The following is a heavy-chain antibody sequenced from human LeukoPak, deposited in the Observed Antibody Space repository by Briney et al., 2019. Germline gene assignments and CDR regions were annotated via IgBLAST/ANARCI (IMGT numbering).Heavy chain of an antibody. D-gene: IGHD5-18*01. CDR1: GFTFSSYS. Sequence: PGGPLRLSCAASGFTFSSYSMNWVRQAPGKGLEWVSSIGTTSNSMYYADSLKGRFTISRDNAESSLYLQMNSLRVEDTAVYFCAREGITAMADAWNDYWGQGTLVTVSS. J-gene: IGHJ4*02. CDR3: AREGITAMADAWNDY. CDR2: IGTTSNSM. V-gene: IGHV3-21*01.